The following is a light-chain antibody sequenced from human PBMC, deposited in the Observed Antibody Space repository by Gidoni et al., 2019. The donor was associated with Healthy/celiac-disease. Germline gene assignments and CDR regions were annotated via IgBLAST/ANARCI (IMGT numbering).Light chain of an antibody. CDR3: HQYGSTTRRT. Sequence: ELVLPQSTCTLSLSAGERANLSCRASQSVSSSYLAWYQQKPGQDPSHLIYGASSRATGIPDRFSGSGAGTDLTPTISRLQPEDFSVYYCHQYGSTTRRTFGQGTKVEIK. CDR1: QSVSSSY. J-gene: IGKJ1*01. V-gene: IGKV3-20*01. CDR2: GAS.